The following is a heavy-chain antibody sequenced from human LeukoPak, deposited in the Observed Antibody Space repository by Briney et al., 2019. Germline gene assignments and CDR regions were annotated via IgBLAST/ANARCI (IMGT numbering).Heavy chain of an antibody. Sequence: GGSLRLSCAASGFNFITAAMTWVRQAPGKGLEWVSLIGSSGGSTYYADSVKGRFTISRDNANHTLSLQMNSLRVEDTAIYYCVKDIQLSTWGLGTMVTVSS. CDR1: GFNFITAA. V-gene: IGHV3-23*01. D-gene: IGHD5-24*01. CDR3: VKDIQLST. J-gene: IGHJ3*01. CDR2: IGSSGGST.